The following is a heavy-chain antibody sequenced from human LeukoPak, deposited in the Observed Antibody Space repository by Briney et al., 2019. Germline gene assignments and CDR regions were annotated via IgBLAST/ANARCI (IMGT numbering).Heavy chain of an antibody. CDR3: AHSSSWYYDAFDI. Sequence: PSETLSLTCTVSGGSISSYYWSWIRQPPGKGLEWIGYIYYSGSTNYNPSLKSRVTISVDTSKNQFSLKLSSVTAADTAVYYCAHSSSWYYDAFDIGGQGTMVTVSS. CDR1: GGSISSYY. CDR2: IYYSGST. V-gene: IGHV4-59*01. D-gene: IGHD6-13*01. J-gene: IGHJ3*02.